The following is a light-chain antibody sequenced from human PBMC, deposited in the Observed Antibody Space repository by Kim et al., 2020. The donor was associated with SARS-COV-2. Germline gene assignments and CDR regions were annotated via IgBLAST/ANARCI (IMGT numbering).Light chain of an antibody. CDR2: GAS. Sequence: EIVLTQSPGTLSLSQGESATLSCRASETIDNNYLAWYQQKPGQAPRLLIYGASSRATGIPDRFRGSGSGTDFTLTISRLEPEDFAVFYCQQYTTSPITFGQGTRLEIK. V-gene: IGKV3-20*01. CDR3: QQYTTSPIT. CDR1: ETIDNNY. J-gene: IGKJ5*01.